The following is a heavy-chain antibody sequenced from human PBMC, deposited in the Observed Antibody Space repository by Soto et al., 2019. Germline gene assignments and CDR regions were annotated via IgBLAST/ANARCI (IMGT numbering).Heavy chain of an antibody. CDR1: GYTFTSYG. CDR2: ISAYNGNT. J-gene: IGHJ4*02. Sequence: QVQLVQSGAEVKKPGASVKVACKASGYTFTSYGSSWVRQAPGQGLEWMGWISAYNGNTNYAQKLQSIVTITTGTCTSTAYMELRSLRSDDTVVYYGARNVEGATYFYYSCQGTLVIVSS. CDR3: ARNVEGATYFYY. V-gene: IGHV1-18*01. D-gene: IGHD1-26*01.